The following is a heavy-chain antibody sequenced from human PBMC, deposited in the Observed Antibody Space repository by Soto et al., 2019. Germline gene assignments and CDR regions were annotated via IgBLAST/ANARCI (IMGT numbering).Heavy chain of an antibody. CDR1: GASINNYH. V-gene: IGHV4-59*08. CDR2: IYYTGIT. D-gene: IGHD3-10*01. CDR3: ATLRGLGEVSPYFNY. J-gene: IGHJ4*02. Sequence: SETLSLTCTVSGASINNYHRTWLRPPPEKGLERIAYIYYTGITNFNPSLKSRVTISMDTSKNPVYMKLRSVTAADTAVYYCATLRGLGEVSPYFNYWGQELMVTVS.